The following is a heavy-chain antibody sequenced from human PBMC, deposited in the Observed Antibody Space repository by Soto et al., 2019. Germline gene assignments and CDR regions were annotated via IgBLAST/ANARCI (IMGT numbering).Heavy chain of an antibody. Sequence: QVQLQESGPGLVKPSQTLSLTCTVSGGSISSGDYYWSRLPQPPGKGLEWTGYIYNSGSTYYNPSLKSRVTVSVDTSKTQFSLKLSAVTAADTAVYYCARESTDGSRLDPWGEGTLGTVS. CDR3: ARESTDGSRLDP. J-gene: IGHJ5*02. V-gene: IGHV4-30-4*01. CDR2: IYNSGST. CDR1: GGSISSGDYY. D-gene: IGHD6-13*01.